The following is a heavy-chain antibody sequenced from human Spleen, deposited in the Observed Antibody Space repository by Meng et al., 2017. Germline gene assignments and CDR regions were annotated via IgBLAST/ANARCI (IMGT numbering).Heavy chain of an antibody. CDR2: INHSGST. Sequence: QVQSQQWGAGLLKPSETLSLTCVGSGGSFSDYYWSWIRQPPGKGLEWIGEINHSGSTDYNPSLESRATISVDTSQNNLSLKLSSVTAADSAVYYCARGPTTMAHDFDYWGQGTLVTVSS. D-gene: IGHD4-11*01. CDR3: ARGPTTMAHDFDY. CDR1: GGSFSDYY. J-gene: IGHJ4*02. V-gene: IGHV4-34*01.